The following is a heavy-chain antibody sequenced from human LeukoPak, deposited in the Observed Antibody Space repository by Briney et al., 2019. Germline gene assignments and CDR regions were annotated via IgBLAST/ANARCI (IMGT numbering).Heavy chain of an antibody. D-gene: IGHD5-18*01. V-gene: IGHV4-39*07. CDR3: ARDFGYSYGYPFDY. CDR1: GGSISSSSYY. J-gene: IGHJ4*02. Sequence: SETLSLTCTVSGGSISSSSYYWGWIRQPPGKGLEWIGSIYYSGSTYYNPSLKSRVTISVDTSKNQFSLKLSSVTAADTAVYYCARDFGYSYGYPFDYWGQGTLVTVSS. CDR2: IYYSGST.